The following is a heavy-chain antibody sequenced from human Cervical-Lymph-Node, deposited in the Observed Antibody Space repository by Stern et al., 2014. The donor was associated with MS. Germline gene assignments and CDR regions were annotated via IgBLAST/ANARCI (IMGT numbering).Heavy chain of an antibody. CDR3: ARDPGYCSSTSCYYYYYGMDV. V-gene: IGHV3-33*01. Sequence: VQLLESWGGVVQPGRSLRLSCAASGFTFSSYGMHWVRQAPGKGLEWVAVIWYDGRNKYYADSVKGRFTISRDNSKNTLYLQMNSLRAEDTAVYYCARDPGYCSSTSCYYYYYGMDVWGQGTTVTVSS. J-gene: IGHJ6*02. CDR1: GFTFSSYG. D-gene: IGHD2-2*01. CDR2: IWYDGRNK.